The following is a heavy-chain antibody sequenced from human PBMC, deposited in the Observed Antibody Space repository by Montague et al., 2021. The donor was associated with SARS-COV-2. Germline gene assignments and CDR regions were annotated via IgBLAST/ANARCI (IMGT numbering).Heavy chain of an antibody. CDR1: GGSFSNKY. CDR3: ARGVMSGSYYLGLDY. CDR2: INHTGST. D-gene: IGHD1-26*01. V-gene: IGHV4-34*01. J-gene: IGHJ4*02. Sequence: SETLSLTCAVYGGSFSNKYWTWIRQPPGKGLEWIGEINHTGSTNYKPSLKRRVTMSVDTSKNQFSLKVSSVTAADTAVYYCARGVMSGSYYLGLDYWGQGTLVTVSS.